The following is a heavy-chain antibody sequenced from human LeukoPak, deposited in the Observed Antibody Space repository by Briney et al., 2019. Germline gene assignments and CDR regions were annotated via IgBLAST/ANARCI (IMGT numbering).Heavy chain of an antibody. D-gene: IGHD3-9*01. V-gene: IGHV4-34*01. Sequence: SETLSLTCAVYGGSFSGYYWSWIRQPPGKGLEWIGEINHSGSTNYNPSLKSRVTISVDTSKNQFSLKLSSVTAADTAVYYCARDRRYFDWLLYYGDYWGQGTLVTVSS. CDR1: GGSFSGYY. CDR3: ARDRRYFDWLLYYGDY. J-gene: IGHJ4*02. CDR2: INHSGST.